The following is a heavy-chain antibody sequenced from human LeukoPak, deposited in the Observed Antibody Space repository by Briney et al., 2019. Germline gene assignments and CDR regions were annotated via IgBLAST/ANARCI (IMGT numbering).Heavy chain of an antibody. CDR2: ISSSGSTI. CDR1: GFTFSSYE. Sequence: QAGGSLRLFCAASGFTFSSYEMNWVRQAPGKGLEWVSYISSSGSTIYYADSVKGRFTISRDNAKNSLYLQMNSLRAEDTAVYYCARDLRSEWLRPGYFDYWGQGTLVTVSS. J-gene: IGHJ4*02. V-gene: IGHV3-48*03. CDR3: ARDLRSEWLRPGYFDY. D-gene: IGHD3-3*01.